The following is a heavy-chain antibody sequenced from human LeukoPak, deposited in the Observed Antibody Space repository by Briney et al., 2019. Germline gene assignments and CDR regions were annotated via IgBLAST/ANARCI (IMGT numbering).Heavy chain of an antibody. CDR3: ARGGIGEGYYYYMDV. CDR1: GFTVSSNY. V-gene: IGHV3-66*01. J-gene: IGHJ6*03. D-gene: IGHD1-1*01. Sequence: GGSLRLSCAASGFTVSSNYMSWVRQAPGKGLEWVSVIYSGGSTYYADSVKGRFTISRDNSKNTLYLQMNSLRAEDTAVYYCARGGIGEGYYYYMDVWGKGTTVTISS. CDR2: IYSGGST.